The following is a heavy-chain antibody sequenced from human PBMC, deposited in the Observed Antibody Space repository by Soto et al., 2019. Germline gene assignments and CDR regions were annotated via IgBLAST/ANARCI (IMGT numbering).Heavy chain of an antibody. D-gene: IGHD6-19*01. CDR2: LSGSGTST. CDR1: GFSFVNYA. V-gene: IGHV3-23*01. J-gene: IGHJ4*02. Sequence: GVSLRLSCAASGFSFVNYAMNWVRQAPGKGLEWVSGLSGSGTSTYYADSVKGRFTISRDNSRDTLFLQMNSLTADDTAVYYCAKATTNGGWFNPFDSWGQGALVTVSS. CDR3: AKATTNGGWFNPFDS.